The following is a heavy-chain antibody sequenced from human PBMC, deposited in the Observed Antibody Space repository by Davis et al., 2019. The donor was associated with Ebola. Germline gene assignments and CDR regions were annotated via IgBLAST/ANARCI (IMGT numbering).Heavy chain of an antibody. V-gene: IGHV1-46*03. CDR1: GYTLTDLS. CDR3: TTPGGQDSGYDVFDI. J-gene: IGHJ3*02. D-gene: IGHD5-12*01. Sequence: ASVKVSCKVSGYTLTDLSMYWVRQAPGQGLEWMGMINPNDGRTIYAQKFQGRVTVTRDTSTTTVYMDLSSLRSEDTALYYCTTPGGQDSGYDVFDIWGQGTMVTVSS. CDR2: INPNDGRT.